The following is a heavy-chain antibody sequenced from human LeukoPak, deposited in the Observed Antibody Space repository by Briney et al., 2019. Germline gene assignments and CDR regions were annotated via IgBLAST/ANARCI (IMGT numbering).Heavy chain of an antibody. V-gene: IGHV3-30*02. D-gene: IGHD6-13*01. CDR1: GFTFSSYG. Sequence: PGGSLRLSCAASGFTFSSYGMHWVRQAPGKGLEWVAFIRYDGSNKYYADSVKGRFTISRDNSKNTLYLQMNSLRAEDTAVYYCARAVGSISWSFDYWGQGTLVTVSS. CDR3: ARAVGSISWSFDY. CDR2: IRYDGSNK. J-gene: IGHJ4*02.